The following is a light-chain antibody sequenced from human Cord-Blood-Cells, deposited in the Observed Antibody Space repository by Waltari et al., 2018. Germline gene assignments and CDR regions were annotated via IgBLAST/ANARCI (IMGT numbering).Light chain of an antibody. J-gene: IGKJ5*01. Sequence: EIVLTQSPGTLSLSPGERATLSCRASQSVSSSYLAWYQQKPGQAPRLLIYGASSRATGIPDRFSGSGSGTDFTLTISILEPEDFAVYYRQQYGSSITFGQGTRLEIK. CDR3: QQYGSSIT. CDR2: GAS. CDR1: QSVSSSY. V-gene: IGKV3-20*01.